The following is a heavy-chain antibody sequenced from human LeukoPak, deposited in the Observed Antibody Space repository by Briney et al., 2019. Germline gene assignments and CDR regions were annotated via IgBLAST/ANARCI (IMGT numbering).Heavy chain of an antibody. CDR3: AKGPEWELLSYFDY. CDR1: GFTFDDYA. Sequence: GGSLRLSCAASGFTFDDYAMPWVRQAPGKGLEWVSGISWNSGSIGYADSVKGRFTISRDNAKNSLYLQMNSLRAEDTALYYCAKGPEWELLSYFDYWGQGTLVTVSS. D-gene: IGHD1-26*01. CDR2: ISWNSGSI. V-gene: IGHV3-9*01. J-gene: IGHJ4*02.